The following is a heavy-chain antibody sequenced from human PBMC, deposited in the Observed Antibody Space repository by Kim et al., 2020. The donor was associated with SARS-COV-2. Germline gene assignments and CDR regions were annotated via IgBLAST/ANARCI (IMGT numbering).Heavy chain of an antibody. CDR3: AGVGSNFGY. V-gene: IGHV3-15*01. D-gene: IGHD2-2*01. Sequence: GGSLRLSCAVSGFTVTNTWMSWVRQPPGKGLEWVGRLTSKASGGTADYAAPVKGRFTISRDDSKNMFFLEMSSLKTEDTALYYCAGVGSNFGYWGQGTLVTVSS. J-gene: IGHJ4*02. CDR2: LTSKASGGTA. CDR1: GFTVTNTW.